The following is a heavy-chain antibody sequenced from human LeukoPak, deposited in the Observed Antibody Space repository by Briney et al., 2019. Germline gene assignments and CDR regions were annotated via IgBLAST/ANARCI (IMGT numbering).Heavy chain of an antibody. CDR3: ARYSDSSGWSDYYYYYGMDV. J-gene: IGHJ6*02. Sequence: PGGPLRLSCAASGFTFIIYWMSWFRQPPGKGREWVANIKQVGSEKYYVNSEKGRFTISRDNAKNSLYLQMNSLRAEDTAVYYCARYSDSSGWSDYYYYYGMDVWGQGTTVTVSS. CDR1: GFTFIIYW. CDR2: IKQVGSEK. D-gene: IGHD6-19*01. V-gene: IGHV3-7*01.